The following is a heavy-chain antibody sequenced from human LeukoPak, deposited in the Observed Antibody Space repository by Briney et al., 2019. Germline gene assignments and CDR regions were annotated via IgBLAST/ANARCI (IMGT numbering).Heavy chain of an antibody. V-gene: IGHV3-9*01. J-gene: IGHJ4*02. CDR2: ISWNSGSI. D-gene: IGHD1-26*01. Sequence: PGRSLRLSCAASGFTFDDYAMHWVRQAPGKGLEWVSGISWNSGSIGYADSVKSRFTISRDNAKNSLYLQMNSLRAEDTALYYCANEVGYWGQGTLVTVSS. CDR3: ANEVGY. CDR1: GFTFDDYA.